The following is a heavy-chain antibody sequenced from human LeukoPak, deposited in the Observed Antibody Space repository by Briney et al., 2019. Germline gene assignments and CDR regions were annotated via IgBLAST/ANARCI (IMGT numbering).Heavy chain of an antibody. Sequence: GGSLRLSCAASGFAFSSYWMYWVRQVAGKGLVWVSRIKPDGSSTDYADSVKGRFTISRDNSKNTLYLQMNSLRAEDTAVYYCATSGGGETTPFDYWGQGTLVTVSS. CDR3: ATSGGGETTPFDY. V-gene: IGHV3-74*01. D-gene: IGHD2/OR15-2a*01. CDR1: GFAFSSYW. J-gene: IGHJ4*02. CDR2: IKPDGSST.